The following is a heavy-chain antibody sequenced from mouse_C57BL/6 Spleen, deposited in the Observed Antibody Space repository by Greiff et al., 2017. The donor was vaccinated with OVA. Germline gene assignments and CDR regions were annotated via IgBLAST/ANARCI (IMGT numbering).Heavy chain of an antibody. CDR2: IDPETGGT. D-gene: IGHD3-3*01. V-gene: IGHV1-15*01. CDR1: GYTFTDYE. CDR3: TRRDWYYAMDY. Sequence: VKLMESGAELVRPGASVTLSCKASGYTFTDYEMHWVKQTPVHGLEWIGAIDPETGGTAYNQKFKGKAILTADKSSSTAYMELRSLTSEDSAVYYCTRRDWYYAMDYWGQGTSVTVSS. J-gene: IGHJ4*01.